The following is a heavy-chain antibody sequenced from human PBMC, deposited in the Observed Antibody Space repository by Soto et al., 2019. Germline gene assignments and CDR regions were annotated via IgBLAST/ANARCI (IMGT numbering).Heavy chain of an antibody. J-gene: IGHJ6*02. CDR2: IRSKAYGGTT. CDR3: SGGQLAPYYYYGMDV. CDR1: GFTFGDYA. D-gene: IGHD6-6*01. V-gene: IGHV3-49*03. Sequence: PGGSLRLSCTASGFTFGDYAMSWFRQAPGKGLEWVGFIRSKAYGGTTEYAASVKGRFTISRDDSKSIAYLQMNSLKTEDTAVYYCSGGQLAPYYYYGMDVWGQGTTVTVSS.